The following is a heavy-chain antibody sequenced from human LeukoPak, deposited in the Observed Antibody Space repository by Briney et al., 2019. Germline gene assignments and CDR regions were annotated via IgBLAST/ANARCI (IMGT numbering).Heavy chain of an antibody. D-gene: IGHD3-22*01. CDR2: IFYSGST. Sequence: SETLSLTCTVSSGSISTSNYYWGWVRQPPGKALEWIGNIFYSGSTYYSPSLKSRVTISLDTSKNQFSLKLSSVTAADTAVYFCARDYYYETTGPLDYWGQGTLVTVSS. V-gene: IGHV4-39*07. CDR1: SGSISTSNYY. J-gene: IGHJ4*02. CDR3: ARDYYYETTGPLDY.